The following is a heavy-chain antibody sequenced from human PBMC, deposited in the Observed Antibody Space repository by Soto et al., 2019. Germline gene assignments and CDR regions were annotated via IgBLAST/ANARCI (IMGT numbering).Heavy chain of an antibody. Sequence: QVQLVESGGGVVQPGRSLRLSCAASGFTFSSYAMHWVRQAPGKGLGWVAVISYDGSNKYYADSVKGRFTISRDNSKNTLYLQLNSLRAEDTPVYYCARDKRDLRFLEWSYYLDYSGQGTLVTVSS. J-gene: IGHJ4*02. V-gene: IGHV3-30-3*01. CDR1: GFTFSSYA. CDR3: ARDKRDLRFLEWSYYLDY. CDR2: ISYDGSNK. D-gene: IGHD3-3*01.